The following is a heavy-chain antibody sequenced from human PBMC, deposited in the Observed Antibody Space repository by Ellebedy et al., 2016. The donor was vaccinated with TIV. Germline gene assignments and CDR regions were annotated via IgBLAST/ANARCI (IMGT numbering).Heavy chain of an antibody. J-gene: IGHJ6*02. Sequence: GESLKISXAASGFTFSSYWMSWVRQAPGKGLEWVANIKQDGSEKYYVDSVKGRFTISRDNAKNSLYLQMNSLRAEDTAVYYCARDTHSSGWYRKTYYYGMDVWGQGTTVTVSS. CDR3: ARDTHSSGWYRKTYYYGMDV. V-gene: IGHV3-7*01. CDR2: IKQDGSEK. D-gene: IGHD6-19*01. CDR1: GFTFSSYW.